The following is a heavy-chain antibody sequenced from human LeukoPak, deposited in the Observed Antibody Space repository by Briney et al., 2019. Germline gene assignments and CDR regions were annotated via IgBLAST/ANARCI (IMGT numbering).Heavy chain of an antibody. CDR3: ARDPAGYFDL. CDR2: IYYSGST. CDR1: GGSISNYF. V-gene: IGHV4-59*01. J-gene: IGHJ2*01. Sequence: SETLSLTCTASGGSISNYFWSWIRQPPGKGLEWIGYIYYSGSTNYNPSLKSRVTISVDTSKNQFSLKLTSVTAADTAVYYCARDPAGYFDLWGRGTLVTVSS.